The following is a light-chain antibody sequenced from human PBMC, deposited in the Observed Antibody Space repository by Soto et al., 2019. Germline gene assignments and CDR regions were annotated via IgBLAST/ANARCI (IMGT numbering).Light chain of an antibody. V-gene: IGKV3-20*01. J-gene: IGKJ1*01. Sequence: EIVFAQSPGTLSLSPGERATLSCRASQSVSSSYLAWYQQKPGQAPRLLIYGASSRATGIPDRFSGSGSGTDFTLTISRLEPEDFAVYYCQHYGSSWTFGQGTKVDIK. CDR1: QSVSSSY. CDR2: GAS. CDR3: QHYGSSWT.